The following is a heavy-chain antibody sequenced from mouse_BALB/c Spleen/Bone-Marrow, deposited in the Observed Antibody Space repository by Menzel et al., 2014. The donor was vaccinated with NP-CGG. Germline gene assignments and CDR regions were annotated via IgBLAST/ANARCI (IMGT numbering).Heavy chain of an antibody. V-gene: IGHV1-59*01. CDR2: IDPSNSES. D-gene: IGHD2-1*01. Sequence: QVHVKQSGPELVRPGTSVKMSCKASGYTFTSYWTHWVKQRPGQGLEWIGMIDPSNSESRLNQKFKDKATLNVDKSSNTAYMQLSSLTSEDSAVYYCARLDGNYRNYFDYWGQGTSLTVSS. J-gene: IGHJ2*02. CDR3: ARLDGNYRNYFDY. CDR1: GYTFTSYW.